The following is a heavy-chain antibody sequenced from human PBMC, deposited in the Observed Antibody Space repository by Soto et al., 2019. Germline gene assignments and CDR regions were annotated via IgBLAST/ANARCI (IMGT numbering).Heavy chain of an antibody. CDR2: IYYSGNT. V-gene: IGHV4-31*03. Sequence: SETLSLTCTVSGGSISSGGYYWSWIRQHPGKGLEWIGYIYYSGNTYYNPSLKSRVTISVDTSKNQFSLKLSSVTAADTAVYYCAREVSGEYSSSWQNWFDPWGQGTLVTVSS. CDR3: AREVSGEYSSSWQNWFDP. CDR1: GGSISSGGYY. J-gene: IGHJ5*02. D-gene: IGHD6-13*01.